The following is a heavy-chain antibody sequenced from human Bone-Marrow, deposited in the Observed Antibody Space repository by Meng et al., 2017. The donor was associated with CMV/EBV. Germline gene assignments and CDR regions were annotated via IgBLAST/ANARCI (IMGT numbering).Heavy chain of an antibody. J-gene: IGHJ5*02. CDR2: ISGSGVST. D-gene: IGHD6-6*01. CDR1: GFTFSSYA. CDR3: AKLEYSSSFHRNWFEP. V-gene: IGHV3-23*01. Sequence: GESLKFSCAASGFTFSSYAMSWVRQAPGKGLEWVSAISGSGVSTYYADSVKGRFTRSRDNSKNTLYLQMKSLRAEETAVYYCAKLEYSSSFHRNWFEPWGQGTLVTVSS.